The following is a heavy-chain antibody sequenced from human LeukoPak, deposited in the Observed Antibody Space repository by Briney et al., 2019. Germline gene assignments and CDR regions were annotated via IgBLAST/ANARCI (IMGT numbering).Heavy chain of an antibody. D-gene: IGHD3-10*01. CDR3: ARENTMVRGAFDAFDI. V-gene: IGHV4-30-2*01. J-gene: IGHJ3*02. CDR1: GGSISSGGYS. Sequence: SQTLSLTCAVSGGSISSGGYSWSWIRQPPGKGLEWIGYIYHSGSTYYNPSLKSRVTISVDRSKNQFSLKLSSVTAADTAVYYCARENTMVRGAFDAFDIWGQGTMVTVSS. CDR2: IYHSGST.